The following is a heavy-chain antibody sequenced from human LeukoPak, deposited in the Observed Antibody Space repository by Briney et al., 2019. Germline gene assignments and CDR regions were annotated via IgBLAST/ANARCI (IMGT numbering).Heavy chain of an antibody. D-gene: IGHD3-22*01. CDR3: AKVRYDSSGYYYGYFDY. V-gene: IGHV3-23*01. Sequence: PGGSLRLSCAASGFTFSSYAMSWVRQAPGKGLEWVSAISGSGGSTYYADSVKGRFTISRDNSKNTLYLQMNSLRAEDTAVYYCAKVRYDSSGYYYGYFDYWGQGTLVTVSS. CDR2: ISGSGGST. J-gene: IGHJ4*02. CDR1: GFTFSSYA.